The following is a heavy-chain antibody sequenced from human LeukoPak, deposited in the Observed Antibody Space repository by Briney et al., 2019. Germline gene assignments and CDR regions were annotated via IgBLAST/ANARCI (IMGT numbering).Heavy chain of an antibody. CDR3: ARLYGSGSYYYYYMDV. CDR1: GYTFTCYD. Sequence: GASVKVSCKASGYTFTCYDINWVRQATGQGLEWMGWMNPNSGNTGYAQKFQGRVTITRNTSISTAYMETSSLRSEDTAVYYCARLYGSGSYYYYYMDVWGKGTTVTVSS. D-gene: IGHD3-10*01. J-gene: IGHJ6*03. V-gene: IGHV1-8*03. CDR2: MNPNSGNT.